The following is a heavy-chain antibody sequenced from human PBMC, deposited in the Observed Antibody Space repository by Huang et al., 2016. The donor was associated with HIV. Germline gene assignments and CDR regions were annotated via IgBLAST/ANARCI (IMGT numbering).Heavy chain of an antibody. J-gene: IGHJ4*02. CDR2: INTNTGNP. Sequence: QVQLVQSGSELKKPGASVKVSCKGSGYHFTSYAMNWVRQAPGQGLGGMGWINTNTGNPTYAKGFTGRFVFSLDTSVSTAYLQISSLKAEDTAVYYCARAYSSYWYHSPDYWGQGTLVTVSS. D-gene: IGHD6-13*01. V-gene: IGHV7-4-1*02. CDR1: GYHFTSYA. CDR3: ARAYSSYWYHSPDY.